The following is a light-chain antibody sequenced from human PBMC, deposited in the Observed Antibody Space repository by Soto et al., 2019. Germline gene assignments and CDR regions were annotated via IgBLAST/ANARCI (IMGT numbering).Light chain of an antibody. CDR2: DAS. CDR1: QSIGRF. Sequence: DIQMTQSPSTLSASVGDRVTNTCRASQSIGRFLAWYQHQPGKAPKLLIYDASTLESGVPSRFSGTGSGTEFTFSITSLQPEDFGTYYCQQCYMGWTFGQGTKVDFK. J-gene: IGKJ1*01. V-gene: IGKV1-5*01. CDR3: QQCYMGWT.